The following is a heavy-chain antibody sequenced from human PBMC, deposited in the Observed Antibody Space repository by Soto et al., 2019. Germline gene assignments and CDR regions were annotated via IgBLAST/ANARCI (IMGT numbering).Heavy chain of an antibody. Sequence: LSLTCTVSGGSISSSSYYWGWIRQPPGKGLEWVAVISYDGSNKYYADSVKGRFTISRDNSKNTLYLQMNSLRAEDTAVYYCAKDDVDYWGQGTLVTVSS. J-gene: IGHJ4*02. CDR3: AKDDVDY. V-gene: IGHV3-30*18. CDR1: GGSISSSS. CDR2: ISYDGSNK.